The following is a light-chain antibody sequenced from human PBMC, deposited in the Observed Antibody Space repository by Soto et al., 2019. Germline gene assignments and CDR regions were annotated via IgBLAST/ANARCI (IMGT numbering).Light chain of an antibody. CDR2: AAS. Sequence: DIPLTQSPSFLSASVGDRVTITCRASQDISSHLVWYQQKPGKAPNLLIFAASTLQSGVPSRFSGSGSGTEFTLTISGLQPEDFATYYCQQFNTYPITLGQGTRLDIK. CDR3: QQFNTYPIT. V-gene: IGKV1-9*01. J-gene: IGKJ5*01. CDR1: QDISSH.